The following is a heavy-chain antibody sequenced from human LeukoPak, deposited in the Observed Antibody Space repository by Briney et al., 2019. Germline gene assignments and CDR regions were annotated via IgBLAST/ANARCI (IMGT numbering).Heavy chain of an antibody. Sequence: GGSLRLSCAASGFIFTNYFMSWVRQAPGKGLEWVASIKHDGSEKYYVDSVWGRFTISRDNTMNSLYLQMSSLRAEDTAVYYCATDRGWRTSGYYLYYFEYWGQGTLVTYSS. CDR2: IKHDGSEK. J-gene: IGHJ4*02. CDR1: GFIFTNYF. D-gene: IGHD3-3*01. CDR3: ATDRGWRTSGYYLYYFEY. V-gene: IGHV3-7*01.